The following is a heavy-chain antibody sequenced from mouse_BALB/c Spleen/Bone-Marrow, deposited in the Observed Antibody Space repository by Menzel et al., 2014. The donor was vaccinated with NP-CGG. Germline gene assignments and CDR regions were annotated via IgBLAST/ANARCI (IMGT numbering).Heavy chain of an antibody. Sequence: QVQLKQSGAELMKPGASVKISCKATGYTFSSYWIEWVKRRPGHGLEWIGEILPGSGSTNYNEKFKGKATFTADTSSNTAYGQVSGRTSEYAVVCDGAGGGVRGGYWYFDVWGAGTTVTVSS. CDR1: GYTFSSYW. J-gene: IGHJ1*01. CDR3: AGGGVRGGYWYFDV. CDR2: ILPGSGST. V-gene: IGHV1-9*01.